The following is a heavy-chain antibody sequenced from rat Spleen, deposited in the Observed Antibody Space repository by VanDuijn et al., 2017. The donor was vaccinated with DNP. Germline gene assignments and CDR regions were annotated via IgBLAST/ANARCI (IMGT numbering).Heavy chain of an antibody. CDR3: TRRDSSLLLHGFFDY. CDR2: ISPGGGNT. D-gene: IGHD1-1*01. V-gene: IGHV5-25*01. Sequence: EVQLVETGGGLVQPGDSLKLSCAASGFTFSDHAMAWVRQAPTKGLEWVASISPGGGNTYYRDSVKGRFTISRDNAKSTLYLQMDSLGSEDTATYYCTRRDSSLLLHGFFDYWGQGVMVTVSS. J-gene: IGHJ2*01. CDR1: GFTFSDHA.